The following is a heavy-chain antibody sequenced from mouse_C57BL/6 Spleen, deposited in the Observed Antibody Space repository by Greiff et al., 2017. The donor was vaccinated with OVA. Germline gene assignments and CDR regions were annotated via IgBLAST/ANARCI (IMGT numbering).Heavy chain of an antibody. Sequence: QVQLQQPGAELVMPGASVKLSCKASGYTFTSYWMHWVKQRPGQGLEWIGEIDPSDSYTNYNQKFKGKSTLTVDKSSSTAYMQLSSLTSEDSAVYYCARRKDSSGFAWFAYWGQGTLVTVSA. D-gene: IGHD3-2*02. CDR1: GYTFTSYW. CDR2: IDPSDSYT. J-gene: IGHJ3*01. CDR3: ARRKDSSGFAWFAY. V-gene: IGHV1-69*01.